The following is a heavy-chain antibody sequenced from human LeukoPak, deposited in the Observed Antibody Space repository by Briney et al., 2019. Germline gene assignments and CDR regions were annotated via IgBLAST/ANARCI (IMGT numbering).Heavy chain of an antibody. V-gene: IGHV6-1*01. J-gene: IGHJ3*01. CDR3: ATIAPVGYDAFDV. Sequence: SQTLSLTCAISGDSFSSNSGVWNWIRQSPSRGLEWLGRTYYRSKWHYDYAPSVKSRITINADTSKNQFSLHLTSVTPDDTAVYYCATIAPVGYDAFDVWGQGTVVIVSS. D-gene: IGHD6-13*01. CDR1: GDSFSSNSGV. CDR2: TYYRSKWHY.